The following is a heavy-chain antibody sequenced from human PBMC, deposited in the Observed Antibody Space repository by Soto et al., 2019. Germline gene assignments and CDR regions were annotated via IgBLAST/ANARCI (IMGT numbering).Heavy chain of an antibody. D-gene: IGHD3-22*01. V-gene: IGHV1-69*06. CDR2: IISIFGTA. Sequence: SVKGSCKASGCTFSSYAISWVRQAPGQGLEWMGGIISIFGTANYAQKFQGRVTITADKSTSTAYMELSSLRSEDTAVYYCARGNTYYYDSSGYYLDYWGQGTLVTVSS. CDR1: GCTFSSYA. CDR3: ARGNTYYYDSSGYYLDY. J-gene: IGHJ4*02.